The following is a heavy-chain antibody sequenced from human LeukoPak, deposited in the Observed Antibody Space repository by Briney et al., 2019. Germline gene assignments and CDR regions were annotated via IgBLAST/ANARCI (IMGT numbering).Heavy chain of an antibody. D-gene: IGHD5-24*01. J-gene: IGHJ4*02. CDR3: AKGSQMEFDY. CDR1: GFTVSSNY. CDR2: IYTDGST. Sequence: GGSPRLSCGASGFTVSSNYMSWVRQAPGKGLEWVSVIYTDGSTYYADFVKGRFTISRDNSKNTLYLQMNSLRAEDTAVYYCAKGSQMEFDYWGQGTLVTVSS. V-gene: IGHV3-53*01.